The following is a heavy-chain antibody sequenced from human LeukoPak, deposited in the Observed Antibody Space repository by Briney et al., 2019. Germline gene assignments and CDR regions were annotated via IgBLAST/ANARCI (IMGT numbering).Heavy chain of an antibody. CDR2: IYSGGST. J-gene: IGHJ3*02. Sequence: GGSLRLSCAASGFTFSSYGMHWVRQAPGKGLEWVSVIYSGGSTYYADSVKGRFTISRDNSKNTLYLQMNSLRAEDTAVYYCATYDSSGYYDDAFDIWGQGTMVTVSS. CDR3: ATYDSSGYYDDAFDI. D-gene: IGHD3-22*01. V-gene: IGHV3-53*01. CDR1: GFTFSSYG.